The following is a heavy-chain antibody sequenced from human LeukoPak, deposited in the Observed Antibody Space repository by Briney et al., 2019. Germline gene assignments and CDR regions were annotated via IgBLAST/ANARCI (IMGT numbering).Heavy chain of an antibody. Sequence: GGSLRLSCAASGFTLSTYWMSWVRQAPGKGLEWVANIKKDGSEKYYVDSVKGRFTISRDNAENSLYLQMNSLRAEDTAVYYCARLFRPRWIVVVTAIDWFDYWGQGTLVTVSS. D-gene: IGHD2-21*02. V-gene: IGHV3-7*03. CDR1: GFTLSTYW. CDR3: ARLFRPRWIVVVTAIDWFDY. CDR2: IKKDGSEK. J-gene: IGHJ4*02.